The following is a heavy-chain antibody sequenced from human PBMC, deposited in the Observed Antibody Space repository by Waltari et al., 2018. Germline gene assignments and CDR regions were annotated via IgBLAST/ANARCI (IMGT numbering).Heavy chain of an antibody. CDR1: GGSFSGYY. CDR3: ARLGQQQLVTHYYMDV. Sequence: QVQLQQWGAGLLKPSETLSLTCAVYGGSFSGYYWSWIRQPPGKGLEWIGENNHSGSTNYNPSLKSRVTISVDTSKNQFSLKLSSVTAADTGVYYCARLGQQQLVTHYYMDVWGKGTTVTVSS. J-gene: IGHJ6*03. V-gene: IGHV4-34*01. D-gene: IGHD6-13*01. CDR2: NNHSGST.